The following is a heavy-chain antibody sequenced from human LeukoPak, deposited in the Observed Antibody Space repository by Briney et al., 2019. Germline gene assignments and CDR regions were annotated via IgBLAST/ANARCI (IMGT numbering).Heavy chain of an antibody. Sequence: ASVKVSCKASGYTFTSYDINWARQATGQGLEWMGWMNPNSGNTGYAQKFQGRVTITRNTSISTAYMELSSLRSEDTAVYYCARGRLSCSGGSCSSFDYWGQGTLVTVSS. CDR2: MNPNSGNT. J-gene: IGHJ4*02. D-gene: IGHD2-15*01. CDR3: ARGRLSCSGGSCSSFDY. CDR1: GYTFTSYD. V-gene: IGHV1-8*03.